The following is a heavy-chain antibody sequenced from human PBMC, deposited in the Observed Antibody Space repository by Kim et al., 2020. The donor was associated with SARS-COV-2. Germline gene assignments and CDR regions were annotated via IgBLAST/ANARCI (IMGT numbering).Heavy chain of an antibody. CDR3: ARGIASYVY. D-gene: IGHD1-26*01. J-gene: IGHJ4*02. CDR2: GST. Sequence: GSTNYNPSFKSRVTMSVDTSKNQISLKLNSVTAADTAVYYCARGIASYVYWGQGTLVTVSS. V-gene: IGHV4-4*07.